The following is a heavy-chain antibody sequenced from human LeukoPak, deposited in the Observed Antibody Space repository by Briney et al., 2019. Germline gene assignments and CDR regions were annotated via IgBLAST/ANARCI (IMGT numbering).Heavy chain of an antibody. V-gene: IGHV3-30*04. D-gene: IGHD1/OR15-1a*01. CDR3: ASSQQTFDY. J-gene: IGHJ4*02. CDR1: GFTFSSYA. Sequence: PGRSLRLSCAASGFTFSSYAMHWVRQAPGKGLEWVAVISYDGSNKYYADSVKGRFTTSRDNSKNTLYLQMNSLRAEDTAVYYCASSQQTFDYWGQGTLVTVSS. CDR2: ISYDGSNK.